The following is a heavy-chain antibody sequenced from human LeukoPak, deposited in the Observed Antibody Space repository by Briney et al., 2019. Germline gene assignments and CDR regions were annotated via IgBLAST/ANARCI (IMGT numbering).Heavy chain of an antibody. CDR2: IYTSGST. Sequence: SETLSLSCTVSGGSISSGSYYWIWIRQPAGKGLEWIGRIYTSGSTNYNPSLKSRVTISVDTSKNQFSLKLSSVTAADTAVYYCAREGFNREIDIWGQGTMVTVSS. J-gene: IGHJ3*02. CDR3: AREGFNREIDI. V-gene: IGHV4-61*02. D-gene: IGHD1-26*01. CDR1: GGSISSGSYY.